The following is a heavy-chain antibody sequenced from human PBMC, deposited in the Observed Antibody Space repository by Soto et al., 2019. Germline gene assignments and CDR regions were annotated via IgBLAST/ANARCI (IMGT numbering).Heavy chain of an antibody. J-gene: IGHJ6*02. V-gene: IGHV4-31*03. CDR2: IFYSGST. D-gene: IGHD3-9*01. CDR3: ARQRFDFWDKGAYYYYAMDV. CDR1: GGSISSNGHY. Sequence: SETLSLTCTVSGGSISSNGHYWNWIRQPPGRGLEWIGYIFYSGSTDYNPSLKSRVDISVDRSKNQFSLKLSSVTAADTAVYYCARQRFDFWDKGAYYYYAMDVWGQGTTVTVSS.